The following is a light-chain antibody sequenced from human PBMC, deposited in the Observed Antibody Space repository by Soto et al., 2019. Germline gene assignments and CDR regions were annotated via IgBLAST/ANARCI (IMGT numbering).Light chain of an antibody. V-gene: IGLV4-69*02. J-gene: IGLJ2*01. CDR3: QTWVTDNGV. Sequence: QLVLTQSPSASASLGASVNLTCTRTRSHINYAIALHQHQPQKGTRYLMMVNSVCNYSGGDWILDRFSGSSSGAERYLTLSSHQPEDEADYYCQTWVTDNGVFGGGTKVTVL. CDR2: VNSVCNY. CDR1: RSHINYA.